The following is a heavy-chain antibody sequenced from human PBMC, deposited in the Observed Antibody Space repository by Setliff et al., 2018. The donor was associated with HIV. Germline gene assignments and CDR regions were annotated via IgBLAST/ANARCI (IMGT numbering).Heavy chain of an antibody. CDR2: MNPNSGNT. J-gene: IGHJ6*03. Sequence: ASVKVSCKASGYTFTTNYIHWVRQATGQGLEWMGWMNPNSGNTGYAQKFQGRVTMTRNTSIRTAYMELSSLRSEDTAVYYCARGAWYTSGWHSSRYLDVWGKGTTVTVSS. D-gene: IGHD6-19*01. CDR1: GYTFTTNY. V-gene: IGHV1-8*02. CDR3: ARGAWYTSGWHSSRYLDV.